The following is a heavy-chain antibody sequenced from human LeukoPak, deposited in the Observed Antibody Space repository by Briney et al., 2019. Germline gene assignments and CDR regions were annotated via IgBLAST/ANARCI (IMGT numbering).Heavy chain of an antibody. D-gene: IGHD2/OR15-2a*01. Sequence: GGSLRLSCAASGFTFSSYWMHWVRQAPGKGLVWVSRINGDGSSTSYADSVKGRFTISRDNAKNTLYLQMNSLRAEDTAVYYCARVHRIGYFDYWGQGTLVTVSS. CDR2: INGDGSST. J-gene: IGHJ4*02. CDR1: GFTFSSYW. V-gene: IGHV3-74*01. CDR3: ARVHRIGYFDY.